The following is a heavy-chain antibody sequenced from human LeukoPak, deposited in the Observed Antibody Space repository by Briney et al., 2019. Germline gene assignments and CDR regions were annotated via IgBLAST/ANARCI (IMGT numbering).Heavy chain of an antibody. J-gene: IGHJ6*02. V-gene: IGHV3-43*02. Sequence: GGSLRLSCAASGFTFDVYAMHGVRQPPGKGLEWVSLISWDGGSTYYADSLRGRYTISRDNSKNSLYLHMYRVRTEDNLLYHCAKDILSIVGNLPHYGMDVWGQGTMVTVSS. CDR3: AKDILSIVGNLPHYGMDV. D-gene: IGHD3-16*02. CDR1: GFTFDVYA. CDR2: ISWDGGST.